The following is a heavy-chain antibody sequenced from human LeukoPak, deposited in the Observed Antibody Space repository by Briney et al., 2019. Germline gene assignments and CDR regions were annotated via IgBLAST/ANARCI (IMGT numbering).Heavy chain of an antibody. J-gene: IGHJ4*02. CDR1: GFTFSNAW. CDR3: TRGYYDSSTIDY. CDR2: IKSKTDGGTT. D-gene: IGHD3-22*01. Sequence: GSLRLSCAASGFTFSNAWMSWVRQAPGKGLEWVGRIKSKTDGGTTDYAAPVKGRFTISRDDSKNTLYLQMNSLKTEDTAVYYCTRGYYDSSTIDYWGQGTLVTVSS. V-gene: IGHV3-15*01.